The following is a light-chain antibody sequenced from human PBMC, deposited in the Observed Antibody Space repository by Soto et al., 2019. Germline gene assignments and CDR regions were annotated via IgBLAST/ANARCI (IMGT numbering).Light chain of an antibody. J-gene: IGKJ4*01. Sequence: QMTLSPSTLSSSVGDRVTITCRASQIVSSWLAWYQQKPGKAPKLLIYDASSLESGVPSRFSGSGSGTEFTLTISSLQPDDFTTYYCQQYNSYSLTFGGGTKADI. CDR2: DAS. CDR1: QIVSSW. V-gene: IGKV1-5*01. CDR3: QQYNSYSLT.